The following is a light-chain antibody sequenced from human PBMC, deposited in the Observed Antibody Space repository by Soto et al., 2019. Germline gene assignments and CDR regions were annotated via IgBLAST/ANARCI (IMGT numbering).Light chain of an antibody. CDR1: QSVSNSF. J-gene: IGKJ1*01. CDR2: GAS. Sequence: EIVLTQSPGTLSLSPGERATLSCRASQSVSNSFLAWYQQKPGQAPRLLISGASSRATGIPDRFSGSGSGTDFTLTISRLEPEDFAGYYCQQCDGSLWTFGQGTKVEIK. V-gene: IGKV3-20*01. CDR3: QQCDGSLWT.